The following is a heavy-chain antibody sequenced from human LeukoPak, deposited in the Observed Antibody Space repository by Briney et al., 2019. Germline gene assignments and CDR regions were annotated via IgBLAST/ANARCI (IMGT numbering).Heavy chain of an antibody. V-gene: IGHV3-48*01. CDR2: ISSSSSTI. J-gene: IGHJ4*02. Sequence: GGSLRLSCAASGFTFSSYNMNWVRQAPGKGLEWVSYISSSSSTIYYADSVKGRFTISRDNAKNSLYLQMNSLRAEDTAVYYCASLYYDFWSGYRDYWGQGTLVTVSS. D-gene: IGHD3-3*01. CDR3: ASLYYDFWSGYRDY. CDR1: GFTFSSYN.